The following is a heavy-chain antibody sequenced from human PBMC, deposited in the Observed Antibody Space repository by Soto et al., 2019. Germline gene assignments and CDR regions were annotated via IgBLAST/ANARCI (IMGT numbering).Heavy chain of an antibody. CDR2: VNAGDGNT. D-gene: IGHD2-8*01. J-gene: IGHJ4*02. CDR1: GYTFTSYA. V-gene: IGHV1-3*01. CDR3: AALKGVFDY. Sequence: ASVKVSCKTSGYTFTSYALHWVRQAPGQRLEWMGWVNAGDGNTKYSQKFQGRVTITRDTSASTAYMELSSLTSEDKAMYYCAALKGVFDYWGQGTLVTV.